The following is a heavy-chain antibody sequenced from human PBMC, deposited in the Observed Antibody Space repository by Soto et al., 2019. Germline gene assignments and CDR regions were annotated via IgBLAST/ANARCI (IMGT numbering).Heavy chain of an antibody. CDR2: IYYSGRT. CDR3: ARAQSNWNHDGFDF. V-gene: IGHV4-59*01. Sequence: PSETLSLTCIVSGGSISGYYWSWIRQPPGKGLEWIGNIYYSGRTNYNTSLKSRVTVSVDPYTNQFSLRLTSLSAADTAVYYCARAQSNWNHDGFDFWGQGTPVT. D-gene: IGHD1-20*01. CDR1: GGSISGYY. J-gene: IGHJ4*02.